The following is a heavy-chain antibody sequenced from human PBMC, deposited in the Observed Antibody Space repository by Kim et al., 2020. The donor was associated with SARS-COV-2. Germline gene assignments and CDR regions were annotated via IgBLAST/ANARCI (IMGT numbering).Heavy chain of an antibody. Sequence: SETLSLTCTVSGGSISSYYWSWIRQPPGKGLEWIGYIYYSGSTNYNPSLKSRVTISVDTSKNQYSLKLSSVTAADTAGYSGARDFSSAFNGDALDIWGQG. CDR2: IYYSGST. CDR1: GGSISSYY. CDR3: ARDFSSAFNGDALDI. J-gene: IGHJ3*02. V-gene: IGHV4-59*13.